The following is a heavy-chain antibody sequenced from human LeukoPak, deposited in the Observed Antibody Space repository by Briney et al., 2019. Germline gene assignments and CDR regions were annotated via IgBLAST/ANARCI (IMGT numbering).Heavy chain of an antibody. CDR1: GFTFGSYG. Sequence: GGSLRLSCAASGFTFGSYGMHWVRQAPGKGLEWVAFIRYDGSNKYYADSVKGRFTISRDNSKNTLYLQMNSLRAEDTAVYYCAKAFGTTVTHLYGFDYWGHGILVTVSS. D-gene: IGHD4-17*01. J-gene: IGHJ4*01. V-gene: IGHV3-30*02. CDR2: IRYDGSNK. CDR3: AKAFGTTVTHLYGFDY.